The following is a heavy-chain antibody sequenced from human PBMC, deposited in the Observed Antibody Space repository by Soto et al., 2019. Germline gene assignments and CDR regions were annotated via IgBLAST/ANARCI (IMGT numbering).Heavy chain of an antibody. CDR1: GFTFSSYA. J-gene: IGHJ5*02. V-gene: IGHV3-23*01. D-gene: IGHD3-3*01. CDR3: AKDLLRFGSEFGAGGWFDP. CDR2: ISGSGGST. Sequence: VQLLESGGGLVQPGGSLRLSCTASGFTFSSYAMSWVRQAPGKGLEWVSAISGSGGSTYYADSVKGRFTISRDNSKTTRYLQMNSRRAEDTAVYYCAKDLLRFGSEFGAGGWFDPWGQGTLVTVSS.